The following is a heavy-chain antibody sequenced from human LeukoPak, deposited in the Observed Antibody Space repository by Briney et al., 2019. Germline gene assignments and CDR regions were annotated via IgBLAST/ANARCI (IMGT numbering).Heavy chain of an antibody. Sequence: ASVKVSCKASGYTFTSYYMHWVRQAPGQGLEWRGIINPSGGSTSYAQKFQGRVTMTRDTSTSTVYMELSSLRSEDTAVYYCAGAGTTTISSFGLDYWGQGTLVTVSS. CDR2: INPSGGST. J-gene: IGHJ4*02. D-gene: IGHD2/OR15-2a*01. CDR1: GYTFTSYY. V-gene: IGHV1-46*01. CDR3: AGAGTTTISSFGLDY.